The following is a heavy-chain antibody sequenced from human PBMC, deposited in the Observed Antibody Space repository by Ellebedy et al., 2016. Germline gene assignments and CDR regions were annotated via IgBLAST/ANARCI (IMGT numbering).Heavy chain of an antibody. CDR3: ARDLRFWDGSSSVFDWYFDL. J-gene: IGHJ2*01. CDR1: GGSISSYY. Sequence: SETLSLTCTVSGGSISSYYWSWIRQPPGKGLEWIGYIYYSGSTNYNPSLKSRVIISIDTSKNQFSLKLSSVTAADTAVYYCARDLRFWDGSSSVFDWYFDLWGRGTLVTVSS. V-gene: IGHV4-59*12. CDR2: IYYSGST. D-gene: IGHD6-6*01.